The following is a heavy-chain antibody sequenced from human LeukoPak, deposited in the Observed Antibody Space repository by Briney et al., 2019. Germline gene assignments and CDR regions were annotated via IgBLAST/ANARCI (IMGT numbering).Heavy chain of an antibody. CDR3: ARDMSRRLGYTVFSH. V-gene: IGHV4-34*01. CDR2: INHSGST. J-gene: IGHJ4*02. CDR1: GGSFSGYY. D-gene: IGHD2-2*02. Sequence: SETLSLTCAVYGGSFSGYYWSWIRQPPGKGLEWIGEINHSGSTNYNPSLKSRVTISVDTSKNQFSLKLSSVTAADTAVYYCARDMSRRLGYTVFSHWGQGTLVTVSS.